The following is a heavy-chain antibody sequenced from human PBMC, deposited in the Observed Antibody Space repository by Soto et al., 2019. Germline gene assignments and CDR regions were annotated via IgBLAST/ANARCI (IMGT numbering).Heavy chain of an antibody. V-gene: IGHV3-23*01. CDR3: ARNSGYDYYDSTGIEN. CDR2: IGGSGIT. J-gene: IGHJ4*02. Sequence: VGSLRLSCAASGFSFSNYAMTWARRAPGKGLEWVSAIGGSGITYYADSVKGRITISRDNSRNTVYLQMNSLRAEDTAVYYCARNSGYDYYDSTGIENWGQGTQVTVSS. D-gene: IGHD3-22*01. CDR1: GFSFSNYA.